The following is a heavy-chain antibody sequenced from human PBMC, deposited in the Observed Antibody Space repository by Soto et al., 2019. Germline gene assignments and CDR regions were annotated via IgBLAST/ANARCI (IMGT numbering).Heavy chain of an antibody. J-gene: IGHJ4*02. CDR1: GFNFRRYW. V-gene: IGHV3-7*01. Sequence: EVQLVESGGGLVQPGGSLRLSCAASGFNFRRYWMSWVRQAPGKGLEWVANIKEDGSEKYYVDSVKGRFTIFRDNAKNSLSLQMNSLRAEDTAIYYCARDPTASYGDSLIFDYWGQGTLVIVSS. CDR2: IKEDGSEK. D-gene: IGHD4-17*01. CDR3: ARDPTASYGDSLIFDY.